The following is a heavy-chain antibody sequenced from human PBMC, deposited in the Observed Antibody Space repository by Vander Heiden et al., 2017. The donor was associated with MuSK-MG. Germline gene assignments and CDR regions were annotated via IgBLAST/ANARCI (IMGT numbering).Heavy chain of an antibody. V-gene: IGHV3-74*01. D-gene: IGHD6-19*01. Sequence: EVQLVESGGGLVQPGGSLRLSCAASGFTFSSYWMHWVRQAPGKGLVWVSHINNDGSSTTYADSVKGRFTISRDNAKNTLYLQMNSLRAEDTAVYYCARDPIAVASSLYYYYYGLDVWGQGTTVTVSS. J-gene: IGHJ6*02. CDR3: ARDPIAVASSLYYYYYGLDV. CDR1: GFTFSSYW. CDR2: INNDGSST.